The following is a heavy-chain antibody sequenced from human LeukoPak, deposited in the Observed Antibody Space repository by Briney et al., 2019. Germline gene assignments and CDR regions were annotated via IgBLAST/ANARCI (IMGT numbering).Heavy chain of an antibody. D-gene: IGHD3-22*01. CDR1: GGSISSSSYY. J-gene: IGHJ4*02. CDR2: IYYSGST. CDR3: ARDLARGDYDSSGRRPY. V-gene: IGHV4-39*07. Sequence: SETLSLTCTVSGGSISSSSYYWGWIRQPPGKGLEWIGSIYYSGSTYYNPSLKSRVTISVDTSKNQFSLKLSSVTAADTAVYYCARDLARGDYDSSGRRPYWGQGTLVTVSS.